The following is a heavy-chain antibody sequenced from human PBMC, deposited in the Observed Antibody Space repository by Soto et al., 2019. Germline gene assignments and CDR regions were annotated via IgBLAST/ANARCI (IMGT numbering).Heavy chain of an antibody. CDR3: ASPQIAFYNWFDP. Sequence: QLQLQESGPGLVKPSETLSLTCTVSGGSISSSSYYWGWIRQPPGKGLEWIGSIYYSGSTYYNPSVKRRYTNCVATSKNQFSLTLISVTAADTAVYYCASPQIAFYNWFDPWGQGTLVTVSS. J-gene: IGHJ5*02. V-gene: IGHV4-39*01. CDR1: GGSISSSSYY. D-gene: IGHD3-3*02. CDR2: IYYSGST.